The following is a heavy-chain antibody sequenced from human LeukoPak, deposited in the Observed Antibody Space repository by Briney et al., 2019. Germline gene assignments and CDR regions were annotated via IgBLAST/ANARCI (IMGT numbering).Heavy chain of an antibody. V-gene: IGHV3-21*01. CDR1: GFTFSSYS. D-gene: IGHD6-19*01. Sequence: GGSLRLSCAASGFTFSSYSMNWVRQAPGKGLEWVSSISSSSSYIYYADSVKGRFTISRDNAKNSLYLQMNSLRAEDTAVYYCANGRSSGWYFDYWGQGTLVTVSS. J-gene: IGHJ4*02. CDR3: ANGRSSGWYFDY. CDR2: ISSSSSYI.